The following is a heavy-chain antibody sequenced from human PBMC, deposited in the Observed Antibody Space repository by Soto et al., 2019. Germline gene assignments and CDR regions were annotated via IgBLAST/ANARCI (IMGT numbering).Heavy chain of an antibody. CDR3: ASRARPDCYYMAV. D-gene: IGHD6-6*01. CDR2: ISSNGVGT. Sequence: EVQLAESGGGLAQPGGSLRLSCAASGFTLSGYAMDWVRQAPGKGLEYVSGISSNGVGTYYANSVQGRFTISRDNSKNPGSLQMGTLRPEGMAVYDCASRARPDCYYMAVWGKGTTVTVSS. V-gene: IGHV3-64*01. J-gene: IGHJ6*03. CDR1: GFTLSGYA.